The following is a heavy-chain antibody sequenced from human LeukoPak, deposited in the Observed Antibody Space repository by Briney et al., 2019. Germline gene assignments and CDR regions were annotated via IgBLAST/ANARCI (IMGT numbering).Heavy chain of an antibody. CDR2: INPNSGGT. CDR1: GYTFTGYY. Sequence: ASVKVSCKASGYTFTGYYMHWERQAPGQGLEWMGRINPNSGGTNYAQKFQGRVTMTRDTSISTAYMELSRLRSDDTAVYYCARTELRFLEWLEGAFDIWGQGTMVTVSS. V-gene: IGHV1-2*06. J-gene: IGHJ3*02. D-gene: IGHD3-3*01. CDR3: ARTELRFLEWLEGAFDI.